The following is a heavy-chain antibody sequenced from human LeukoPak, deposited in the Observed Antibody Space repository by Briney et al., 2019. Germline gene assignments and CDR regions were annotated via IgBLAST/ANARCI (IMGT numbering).Heavy chain of an antibody. D-gene: IGHD3-10*01. CDR3: AKDPPKLLWFGELNFDY. CDR1: GFTFSSYA. Sequence: GGSLRLSCAASGFTFSSYAMSWVRQPPGKGLEWVSAISGSGGSTYHADSVKGRFTISRDNSKNTLYLQMNSLRAEDTAVYYCAKDPPKLLWFGELNFDYWGQGTLVTVSS. CDR2: ISGSGGST. J-gene: IGHJ4*02. V-gene: IGHV3-23*01.